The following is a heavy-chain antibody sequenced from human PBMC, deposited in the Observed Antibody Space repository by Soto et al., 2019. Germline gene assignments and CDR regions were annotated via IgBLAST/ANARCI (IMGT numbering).Heavy chain of an antibody. Sequence: SETLSLTCTVSGGSISSSSYYWGWIRQPPGKGLEWIGSIYYSGSTYYNPSLKSRVTISVDTSKNQFSLKLSSVTAADTAVYYCARRHSGYDPYFDYWGQGTLVTVSS. V-gene: IGHV4-39*01. D-gene: IGHD5-12*01. J-gene: IGHJ4*02. CDR3: ARRHSGYDPYFDY. CDR1: GGSISSSSYY. CDR2: IYYSGST.